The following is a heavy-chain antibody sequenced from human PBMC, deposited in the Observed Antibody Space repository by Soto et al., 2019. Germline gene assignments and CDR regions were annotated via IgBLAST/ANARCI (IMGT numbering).Heavy chain of an antibody. J-gene: IGHJ4*02. V-gene: IGHV3-33*01. Sequence: QVQLVESGGGVVQPGRSLRLSCAASGFTFSSYGMHWVRQAPGKGLEWVAVIWYDGSTKYYADSVKGRFTISRDNSKNTLYLQMNSLRAEDTAVYYCARDRDGDSHSFDYWGQGTLVTVSS. D-gene: IGHD4-17*01. CDR3: ARDRDGDSHSFDY. CDR2: IWYDGSTK. CDR1: GFTFSSYG.